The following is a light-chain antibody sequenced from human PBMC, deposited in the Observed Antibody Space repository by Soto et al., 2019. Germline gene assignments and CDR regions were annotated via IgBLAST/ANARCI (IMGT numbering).Light chain of an antibody. CDR2: AAS. V-gene: IGKV1-39*01. CDR1: QSISNY. CDR3: QQSYNTPPA. J-gene: IGKJ1*01. Sequence: DIQMTQSPSSLSASVGDRVTITCRASQSISNYLNWYQQKPGKAPNLLIYAASSLQSGVPSRFSGSGSGTDFTLTISSLQPEDSATYYCQQSYNTPPAFVQGTKVEIK.